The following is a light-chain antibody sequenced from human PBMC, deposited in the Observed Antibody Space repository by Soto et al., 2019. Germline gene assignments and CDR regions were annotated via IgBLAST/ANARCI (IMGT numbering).Light chain of an antibody. Sequence: EIVLTQSPATLSLSPGERATLSCRASQSVSTYVAWYQQKPGQAPRLLIYDASNRATGIPARFSGSGSGTDFTLTISSLEPEDCAVYYCQKRSNWPPTFGQGTRLEIK. CDR2: DAS. V-gene: IGKV3-11*01. CDR1: QSVSTY. CDR3: QKRSNWPPT. J-gene: IGKJ5*01.